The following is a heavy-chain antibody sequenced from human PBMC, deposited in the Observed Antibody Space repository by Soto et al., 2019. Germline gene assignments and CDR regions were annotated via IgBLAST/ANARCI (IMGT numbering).Heavy chain of an antibody. D-gene: IGHD2-2*01. CDR2: ISGSGGST. V-gene: IGHV3-23*01. CDR3: ANLIRYCISTSCYLDYYGMDV. CDR1: GFTFSSYA. Sequence: PGGSLRVSCAASGFTFSSYAMSWVRQAPGKGLEWVSAISGSGGSTYYADSVKGRFTISRDNSKNTLYLQMNSLRAEDTAVYYCANLIRYCISTSCYLDYYGMDVWGQGTTVTVSS. J-gene: IGHJ6*02.